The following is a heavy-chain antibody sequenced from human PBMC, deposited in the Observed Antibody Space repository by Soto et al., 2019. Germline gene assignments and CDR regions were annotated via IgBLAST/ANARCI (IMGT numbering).Heavy chain of an antibody. D-gene: IGHD3-10*01. CDR1: GGTFSSYA. Sequence: SVKVSCKASGGTFSSYAISWVRQAPGQGLEWMGGIIPIFGTANYAQKLQGRVTITADESTSTAYMELSSLRSEDTAVYYCASVREAKDGSVPPLAAFDIWGQGTMVTVSS. CDR2: IIPIFGTA. CDR3: ASVREAKDGSVPPLAAFDI. J-gene: IGHJ3*02. V-gene: IGHV1-69*13.